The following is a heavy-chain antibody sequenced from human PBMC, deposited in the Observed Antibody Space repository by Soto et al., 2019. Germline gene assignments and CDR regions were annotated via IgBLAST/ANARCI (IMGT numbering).Heavy chain of an antibody. CDR2: IIPIFGTA. J-gene: IGHJ4*02. V-gene: IGHV1-69*01. Sequence: QVQLVQSGAEVKKPRSSVKVSCKASGGTFSSYAISWVRQAPGQGLEWMGGIIPIFGTANYAQKFQGRVTITADESTSTAYMELSSLRSEDTAVYYCARTGCYRGGSCYSGDYWGQGTLVTVSS. CDR1: GGTFSSYA. CDR3: ARTGCYRGGSCYSGDY. D-gene: IGHD2-15*01.